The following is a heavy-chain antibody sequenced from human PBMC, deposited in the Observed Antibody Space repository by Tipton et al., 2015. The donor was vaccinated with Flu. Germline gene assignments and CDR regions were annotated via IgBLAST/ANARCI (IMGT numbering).Heavy chain of an antibody. CDR3: AKRFDSSDYYYPDAFDI. CDR1: GFTFSSYD. J-gene: IGHJ3*02. D-gene: IGHD3-22*01. CDR2: IGSAGDT. V-gene: IGHV3-13*01. Sequence: SLRLSCAASGFTFSSYDMHWVRQVIGKGLEWVSAIGSAGDTYYLDSVKGRFTISRDNAKNSLYLQMNSLRAEDTAVYYCAKRFDSSDYYYPDAFDIWGQGTMVTVSS.